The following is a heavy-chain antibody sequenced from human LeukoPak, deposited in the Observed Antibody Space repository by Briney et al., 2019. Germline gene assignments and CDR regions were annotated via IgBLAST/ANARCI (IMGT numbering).Heavy chain of an antibody. D-gene: IGHD5-18*01. V-gene: IGHV3-7*01. CDR3: ARGERGYSYGYSPPYYFDY. J-gene: IGHJ4*02. CDR1: GFTFSSYW. CDR2: IKQDGSEK. Sequence: GGSLRLSCAASGFTFSSYWMSWVRQAPGKGLEWVANIKQDGSEKYYVDSVKGRFTISRDNAKNSLYLQMNSLRAEDTAVYYCARGERGYSYGYSPPYYFDYWGQGTLVTVPS.